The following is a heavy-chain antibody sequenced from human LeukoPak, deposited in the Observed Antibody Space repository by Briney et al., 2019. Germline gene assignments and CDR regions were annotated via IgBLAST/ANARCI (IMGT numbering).Heavy chain of an antibody. CDR3: ARHAAAAKVFDY. J-gene: IGHJ4*02. V-gene: IGHV4-4*07. D-gene: IGHD6-13*01. CDR1: GGSISSYY. Sequence: SEALSLTCTVSGGSISSYYWSWIRQPAGKGLEWIGRIYTSGSTNYNPSLKSRVTMSVDTSKNQFSLKLSSVTAADTAVYYCARHAAAAKVFDYWGQGTLVTVSS. CDR2: IYTSGST.